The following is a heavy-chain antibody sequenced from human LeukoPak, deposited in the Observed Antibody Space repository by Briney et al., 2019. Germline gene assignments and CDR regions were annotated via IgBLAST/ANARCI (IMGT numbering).Heavy chain of an antibody. Sequence: GGSLRLSCAASGFTFSSYGMHWVRQAPGKGLEWVAFIRYDGSNKYYADSVKGRFTISRDNSKNTLYLQMNSLRAEDTAVYYCAKEAGSYHAFDIWGQGTMVTVSS. J-gene: IGHJ3*02. D-gene: IGHD1-14*01. CDR3: AKEAGSYHAFDI. V-gene: IGHV3-30*02. CDR1: GFTFSSYG. CDR2: IRYDGSNK.